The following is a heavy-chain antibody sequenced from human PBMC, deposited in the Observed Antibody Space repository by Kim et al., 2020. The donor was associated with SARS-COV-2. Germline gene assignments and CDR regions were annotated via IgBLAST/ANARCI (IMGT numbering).Heavy chain of an antibody. Sequence: YSQKFQGRVTITRDTSASTAYMELSSLRSEDTAVYYCARAYYGDYNWFDPWGQGTLVTVSS. V-gene: IGHV1-3*01. CDR3: ARAYYGDYNWFDP. D-gene: IGHD4-17*01. J-gene: IGHJ5*02.